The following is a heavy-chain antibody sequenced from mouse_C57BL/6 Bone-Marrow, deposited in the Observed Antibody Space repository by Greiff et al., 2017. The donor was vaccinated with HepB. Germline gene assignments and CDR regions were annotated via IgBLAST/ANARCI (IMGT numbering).Heavy chain of an antibody. J-gene: IGHJ4*01. V-gene: IGHV1-82*01. CDR1: GYAFSSSW. CDR3: ARPGTRGYAMDY. Sequence: VQLQQSGPELVKPGASVKISCKASGYAFSSSWMNWVKQRPGKGLEWIGRIYPGDGDTNYNGKFKGKATLTADKSSSTAYMQLSSLTSEDSAVYCCARPGTRGYAMDYWGQGTSVTVSS. D-gene: IGHD4-1*01. CDR2: IYPGDGDT.